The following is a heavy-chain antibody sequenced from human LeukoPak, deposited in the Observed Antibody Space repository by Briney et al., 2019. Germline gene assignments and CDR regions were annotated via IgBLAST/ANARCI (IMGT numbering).Heavy chain of an antibody. CDR3: AKSPRGPVYSSSSGVYYYYYMDV. CDR2: ISGSGGST. J-gene: IGHJ6*03. V-gene: IGHV3-23*01. CDR1: GFTFSSYA. D-gene: IGHD6-6*01. Sequence: GGSLRLSCAASGFTFSSYAMSWVRQAPGKGLEWVSAISGSGGSTYYADSVKGRFTISRDNSKNTLYLQMNSLRAEDTAVYYCAKSPRGPVYSSSSGVYYYYYMDVWGKGTTVTVSS.